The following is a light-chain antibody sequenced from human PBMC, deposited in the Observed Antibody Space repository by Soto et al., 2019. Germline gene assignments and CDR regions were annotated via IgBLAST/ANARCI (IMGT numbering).Light chain of an antibody. J-gene: IGKJ2*01. CDR3: QQSSIRPRT. Sequence: DIQLTQSPASLSASVGDRVTIICRARQSISIYLNWYQQKPGKAPRLLIYAASSLQSEVPSRFRGGRSATDFTLTISSLQPEDFATYYCQQSSIRPRTFGQGTKLDIK. CDR2: AAS. V-gene: IGKV1-39*01. CDR1: QSISIY.